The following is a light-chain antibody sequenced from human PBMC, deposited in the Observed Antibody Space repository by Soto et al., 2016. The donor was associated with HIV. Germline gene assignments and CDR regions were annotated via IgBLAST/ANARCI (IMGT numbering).Light chain of an antibody. Sequence: DIQMTQSPSSLSASVGDRVTITCQASQDISNYLNWYQQKPGKAPKLLIYDASNLETGVPSRFSGSGSGTDFTFTISSLQPEDIATYYCQQYDNLLRVSTFGPGTKVDIK. CDR2: DAS. J-gene: IGKJ3*01. CDR1: QDISNY. V-gene: IGKV1-33*01. CDR3: QQYDNLLRVST.